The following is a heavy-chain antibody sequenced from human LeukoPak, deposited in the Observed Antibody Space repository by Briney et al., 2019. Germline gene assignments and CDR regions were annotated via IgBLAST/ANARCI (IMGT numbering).Heavy chain of an antibody. CDR2: IKQDGSEK. CDR3: TRNRTAFDF. CDR1: GLTFSSYW. V-gene: IGHV3-7*03. J-gene: IGHJ3*01. D-gene: IGHD1-14*01. Sequence: PGGSLRLSCAASGLTFSSYWMSWVRQAPGKGLECVANIKQDGSEKYYVDSVKGRFTISRDNAKNSLYLQMNSLRAEDTAVYYCTRNRTAFDFWGQGTMVTVSS.